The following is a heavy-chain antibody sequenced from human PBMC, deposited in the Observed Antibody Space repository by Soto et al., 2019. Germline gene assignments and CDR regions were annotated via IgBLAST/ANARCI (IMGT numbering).Heavy chain of an antibody. CDR2: IKTKTENYAT. CDR3: TRRDCTGGNCYSDFDY. V-gene: IGHV3-73*01. D-gene: IGHD2-15*01. CDR1: GFRFSGSD. J-gene: IGHJ4*02. Sequence: PGGSLRLSCAASGFRFSGSDMHWVRQASGEGLEWVGRIKTKTENYATALAASVKGRFSISRDDSRNTEYLEMNNLKTEDTAVYYCTRRDCTGGNCYSDFDYWGQGALVTVSS.